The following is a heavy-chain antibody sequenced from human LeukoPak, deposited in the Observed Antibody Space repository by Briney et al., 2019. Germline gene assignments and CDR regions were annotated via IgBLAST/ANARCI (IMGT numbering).Heavy chain of an antibody. J-gene: IGHJ3*02. CDR2: IIPIFGTA. D-gene: IGHD1-26*01. Sequence: SVKVSCKASGYTFTSYGISWVRQAPGQGLEWMGGIIPIFGTANYAQKFQGRVTITADKSTSTAYMELSSLRSEDTAVYYCARRGEWELGYAFDIWGQGTMVTVSS. V-gene: IGHV1-69*06. CDR3: ARRGEWELGYAFDI. CDR1: GYTFTSYG.